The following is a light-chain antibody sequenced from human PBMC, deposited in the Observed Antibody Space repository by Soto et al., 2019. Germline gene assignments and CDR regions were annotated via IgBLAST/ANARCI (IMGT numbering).Light chain of an antibody. J-gene: IGLJ1*01. Sequence: QSVLTQPASVSGSPGQSITISCTGTSSDVGAYDYVSWYQQHPDKAPKLIIYVVSNRPSGVSNRFSGSKSGNTASLTISGLQAEDEADYSCSLYTSSDTPYVFGTGTKLTVL. CDR3: SLYTSSDTPYV. CDR1: SSDVGAYDY. V-gene: IGLV2-14*01. CDR2: VVS.